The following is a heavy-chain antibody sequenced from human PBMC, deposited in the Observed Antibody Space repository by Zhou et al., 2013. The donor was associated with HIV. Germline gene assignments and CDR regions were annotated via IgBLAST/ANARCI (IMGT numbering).Heavy chain of an antibody. V-gene: IGHV1-69*13. D-gene: IGHD6-6*01. Sequence: QVQLVQSGAEVKKPGSSVKVSCKASGGTFSSNGITWVRQAPGQGLEWMGRIIPVFGTANYAQKFQGRVTITADESTSIAYMELNNLRSDDTAVYYCASMEAARPQKHYYYYYYMDVWGKGTTVTVSS. CDR2: IIPVFGTA. CDR3: ASMEAARPQKHYYYYYYMDV. CDR1: GGTFSSNG. J-gene: IGHJ6*03.